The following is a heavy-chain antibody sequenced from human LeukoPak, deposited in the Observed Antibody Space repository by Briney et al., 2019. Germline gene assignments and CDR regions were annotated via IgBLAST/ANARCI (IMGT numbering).Heavy chain of an antibody. CDR2: ISYDGSNK. Sequence: GRSLRLSCAASGFTFSSYAMHWVRQAPGKGLEWVAVISYDGSNKYYADSVKGRFTISRDNSKNTLYLQMNSLRAEDTAVYYCARHSDIVVVPAAPAADWFDPWGQGTLVTVSS. V-gene: IGHV3-30-3*01. CDR3: ARHSDIVVVPAAPAADWFDP. CDR1: GFTFSSYA. J-gene: IGHJ5*02. D-gene: IGHD2-2*01.